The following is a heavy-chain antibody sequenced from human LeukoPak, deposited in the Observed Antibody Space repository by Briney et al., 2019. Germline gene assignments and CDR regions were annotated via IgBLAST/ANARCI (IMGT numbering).Heavy chain of an antibody. CDR2: IYPGDSDT. J-gene: IGHJ4*02. CDR1: GYSFTSYW. CDR3: ARHFTQVGMETDFDY. D-gene: IGHD1-26*01. V-gene: IGHV5-51*01. Sequence: GESLKISCKGSGYSFTSYWIGWVRQMPGKGLEWMGIIYPGDSDTRYSPSFQGQVTISADKSISTAYLQWSSLKASDTAMYYCARHFTQVGMETDFDYWGQGTLVTVSS.